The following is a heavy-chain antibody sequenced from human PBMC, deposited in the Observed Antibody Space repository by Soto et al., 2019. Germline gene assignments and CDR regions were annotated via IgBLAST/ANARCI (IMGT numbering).Heavy chain of an antibody. CDR1: EYTFNRYY. CDR2: VSPHTGGT. Sequence: ASVKVSCKASEYTFNRYYMHWVRQAPGPGLEWMGWVSPHTGGTTYAQKFQGRVTITADESTSATYMELSSLRSEDTAVYYCASTSIAARYYYYGMDVWGQGTTVTVSS. CDR3: ASTSIAARYYYYGMDV. V-gene: IGHV1-2*02. J-gene: IGHJ6*02. D-gene: IGHD6-6*01.